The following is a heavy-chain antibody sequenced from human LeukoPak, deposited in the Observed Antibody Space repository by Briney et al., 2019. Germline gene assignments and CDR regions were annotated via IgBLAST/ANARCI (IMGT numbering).Heavy chain of an antibody. D-gene: IGHD2-2*01. Sequence: PGGSLRLSCAASGFTFSSYEMNWVRQAPGKGLEWVSTITGSGGSTYYADSVKGRFTVSRDNSKNTLYLQMNSLRAEDTAVYYCAKDACSSSTCYAFDYWGQGTLVPVSS. CDR1: GFTFSSYE. CDR2: ITGSGGST. V-gene: IGHV3-23*01. CDR3: AKDACSSSTCYAFDY. J-gene: IGHJ4*02.